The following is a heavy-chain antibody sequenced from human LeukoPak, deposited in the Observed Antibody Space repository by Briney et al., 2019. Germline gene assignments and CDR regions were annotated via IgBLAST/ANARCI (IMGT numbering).Heavy chain of an antibody. D-gene: IGHD3-10*01. J-gene: IGHJ4*02. CDR2: ISSSGTTI. V-gene: IGHV3-48*03. CDR3: ARGPMVRGGFIRRSKSGYLDN. CDR1: GFIFSSYE. Sequence: GGSLRLSCAASGFIFSSYEMNWVRQAPGKGLEWVSYISSSGTTIYYADSVKGRFTISRDNAKNSLYLQMDSLRAEGTAVYYCARGPMVRGGFIRRSKSGYLDNWGQGTLVTVSS.